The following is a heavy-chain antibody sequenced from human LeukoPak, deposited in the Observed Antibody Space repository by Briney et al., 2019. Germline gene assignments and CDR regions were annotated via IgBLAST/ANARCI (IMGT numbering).Heavy chain of an antibody. CDR1: GFTFSSYG. Sequence: GRSLRLPCAASGFTFSSYGMHWVRQAPGKGLEWVAVIWYDGSNKYYADSVKGRFTISRDNSKNTLYLQMNSLRAEDMAVYYCARGGVAVDYWGQGTLVTVSS. D-gene: IGHD3-10*01. CDR3: ARGGVAVDY. CDR2: IWYDGSNK. J-gene: IGHJ4*02. V-gene: IGHV3-33*01.